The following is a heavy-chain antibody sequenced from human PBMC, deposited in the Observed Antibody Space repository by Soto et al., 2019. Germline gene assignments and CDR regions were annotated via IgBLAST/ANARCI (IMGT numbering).Heavy chain of an antibody. J-gene: IGHJ6*02. CDR3: ARDFESKYYDILKGTYYYYYGMDV. Sequence: PRGVLKISCAASGFTVSSNYMSWVRQAPGKGLEWVSVIYSGGSTYYADSVKGRFTISRDNSKNTLYLQMNSLRAEDTAVYYCARDFESKYYDILKGTYYYYYGMDVWGQGTTVTVSS. D-gene: IGHD3-9*01. CDR2: IYSGGST. CDR1: GFTVSSNY. V-gene: IGHV3-66*01.